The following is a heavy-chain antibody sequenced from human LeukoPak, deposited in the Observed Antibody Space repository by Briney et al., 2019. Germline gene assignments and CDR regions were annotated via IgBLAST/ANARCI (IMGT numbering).Heavy chain of an antibody. V-gene: IGHV1-18*01. CDR1: GYTYTSYG. J-gene: IGHJ4*02. Sequence: ASVKVSCKASGYTYTSYGISWVRQAPGQGLEWMGWISAYSGNTNYAQKLQGKVTMTTDTSTSTAYMELRSLISDDTAVYYCARDEMATTLYYFDYWGQGTLVTVSS. CDR3: ARDEMATTLYYFDY. D-gene: IGHD5-24*01. CDR2: ISAYSGNT.